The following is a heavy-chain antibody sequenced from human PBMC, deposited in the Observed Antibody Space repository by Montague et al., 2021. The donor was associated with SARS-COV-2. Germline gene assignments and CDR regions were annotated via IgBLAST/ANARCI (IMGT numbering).Heavy chain of an antibody. V-gene: IGHV4-34*01. Sequence: SETLSLTCAVNSSSFLPYYWSWIRQPQGGGLEWIGEGSPSGNAFYNSSLNSRVTISVSTSTSQFALRLTSVTAADTAVYYCSRARGSHYISCFDSWGQGTLVTVSS. D-gene: IGHD2-15*01. CDR3: SRARGSHYISCFDS. CDR1: SSSFLPYY. J-gene: IGHJ4*02. CDR2: GSPSGNA.